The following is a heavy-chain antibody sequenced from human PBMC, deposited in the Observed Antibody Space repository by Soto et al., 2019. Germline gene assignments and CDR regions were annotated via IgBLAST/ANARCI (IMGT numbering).Heavy chain of an antibody. D-gene: IGHD4-17*01. CDR1: GFTFSSYA. Sequence: GGSLRLSCAASGFTFSSYAMSWVRQAPGKGLEWFSSISVSGGMTYYADSVKGRFTISRDNSKNTLYVQTNSLRAGDTAIYYCARTNGAYGRVDMLGMEFWGQGTTVTVSS. J-gene: IGHJ6*01. CDR3: ARTNGAYGRVDMLGMEF. V-gene: IGHV3-23*01. CDR2: ISVSGGMT.